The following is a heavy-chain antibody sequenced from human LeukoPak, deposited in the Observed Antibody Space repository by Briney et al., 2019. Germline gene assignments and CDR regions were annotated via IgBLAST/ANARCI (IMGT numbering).Heavy chain of an antibody. CDR3: ARAYYDFWSGYYYWDY. J-gene: IGHJ4*02. V-gene: IGHV3-7*03. CDR2: INHNGNVN. CDR1: GFTFSSYW. Sequence: GGSLRLSCAASGFTFSSYWMNWARQAPGKGLEWVASINHNGNVNYYVDSVKGRFTISRDNAKNSLYLQMSNLRAEDTAVYYCARAYYDFWSGYYYWDYWGQGTLVTVSS. D-gene: IGHD3-3*01.